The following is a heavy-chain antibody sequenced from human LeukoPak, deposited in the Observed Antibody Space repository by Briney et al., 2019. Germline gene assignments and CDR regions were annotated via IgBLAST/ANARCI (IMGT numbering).Heavy chain of an antibody. Sequence: ASVKVSCKASGYTFTGYYMHWVRQAPGQGLEWMEWINPNSGGTNYAQKFRGRVTMTRDTSISTAYMELSRLRSDDTAVYYCARVPRRQTARDYYYYYMDVWGKGTTVTVSS. CDR1: GYTFTGYY. CDR2: INPNSGGT. J-gene: IGHJ6*03. V-gene: IGHV1-2*02. CDR3: ARVPRRQTARDYYYYYMDV.